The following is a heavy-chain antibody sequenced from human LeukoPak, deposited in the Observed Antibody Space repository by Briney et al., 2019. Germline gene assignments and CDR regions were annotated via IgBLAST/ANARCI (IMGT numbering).Heavy chain of an antibody. CDR1: GGSISSGDYF. CDR2: IYYSGST. J-gene: IGHJ5*02. V-gene: IGHV4-30-4*01. CDR3: ARVCRCSSTSCYQGNWFDP. Sequence: PSQTLSLTCTVPGGSISSGDYFWSWIRQPPGKGLEWIGYIYYSGSTYYNPSLKSRVTISVDTSKNQFSLKLSSVTAADTAVYYCARVCRCSSTSCYQGNWFDPWGQGTLVTVSS. D-gene: IGHD2-2*01.